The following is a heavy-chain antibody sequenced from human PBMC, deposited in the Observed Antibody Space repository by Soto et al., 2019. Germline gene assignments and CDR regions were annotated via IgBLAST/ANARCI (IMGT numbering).Heavy chain of an antibody. Sequence: ASVKVSCKASGGTFSSYTISWVRQAPGQGLEWMGRIIPILGIANYAQKFQGRVTITADKSTSTAYMELSSLRSEDTAVYYCARPRAPNDAFDIWGQGTMVTVSS. CDR3: ARPRAPNDAFDI. J-gene: IGHJ3*02. CDR2: IIPILGIA. V-gene: IGHV1-69*02. CDR1: GGTFSSYT.